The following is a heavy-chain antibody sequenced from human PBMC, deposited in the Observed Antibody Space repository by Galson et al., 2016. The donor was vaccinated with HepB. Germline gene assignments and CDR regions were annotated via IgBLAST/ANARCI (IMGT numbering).Heavy chain of an antibody. J-gene: IGHJ6*02. CDR1: GLTVSGDY. Sequence: SLRLSCAVSGLTVSGDYMSWVRQAPGKGLEWVANIKQDGSEKYYVDSVKGRFTISRDNAKNSLYLQMNSLRGEDTAVYYCARGRGVDVWGQGTTVTVSS. CDR3: ARGRGVDV. CDR2: IKQDGSEK. V-gene: IGHV3-7*03.